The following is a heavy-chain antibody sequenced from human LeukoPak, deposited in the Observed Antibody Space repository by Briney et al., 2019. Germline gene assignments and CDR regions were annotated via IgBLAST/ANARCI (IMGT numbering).Heavy chain of an antibody. V-gene: IGHV1-24*01. CDR2: FDPVDGET. CDR3: ATTVRAPSEYFQH. J-gene: IGHJ1*01. D-gene: IGHD4-11*01. Sequence: ASVKLSCNVSGYTLTEISMHWVRHPHGKGLELMGGFDPVDGETIYAQKFQGRVTMTEDTCTDTAYMELCSLRSEHTGVYYCATTVRAPSEYFQHWGQGTLVTVSS. CDR1: GYTLTEIS.